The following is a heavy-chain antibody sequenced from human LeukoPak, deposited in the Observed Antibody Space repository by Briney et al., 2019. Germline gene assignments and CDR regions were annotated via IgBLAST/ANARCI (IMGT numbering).Heavy chain of an antibody. CDR1: GFTFSDYY. CDR3: AKDLTDYSNLDY. V-gene: IGHV3-11*04. Sequence: GGSLRLSCAASGFTFSDYYMSWIRQAPGKGLEWVSYISSSGSTIYYADSVKGRFTISRDNAKNSLYLQMNSLRGEDTAVYYCAKDLTDYSNLDYWGQGTLVTVSS. J-gene: IGHJ4*02. D-gene: IGHD4-11*01. CDR2: ISSSGSTI.